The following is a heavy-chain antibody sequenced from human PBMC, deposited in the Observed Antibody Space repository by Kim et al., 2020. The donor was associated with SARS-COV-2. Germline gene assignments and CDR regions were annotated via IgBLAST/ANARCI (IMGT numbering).Heavy chain of an antibody. Sequence: SVKVSCKASGFTFTSSAVQWVRQARGQRLEWIGWIVVGSGNTNYAQKFQERVTITRDMSTSTAYMELSSLRSEDTAVYYCAADPVVYSSSWYGLDYWGQGTLVTVSS. CDR1: GFTFTSSA. CDR3: AADPVVYSSSWYGLDY. CDR2: IVVGSGNT. D-gene: IGHD6-13*01. J-gene: IGHJ4*02. V-gene: IGHV1-58*01.